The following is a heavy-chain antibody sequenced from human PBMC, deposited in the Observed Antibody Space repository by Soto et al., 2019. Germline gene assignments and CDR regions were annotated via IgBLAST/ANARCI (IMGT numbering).Heavy chain of an antibody. CDR1: GFTFSSYA. CDR3: ARRSSSWYFDY. Sequence: EVQLLESGGGLVQPGGSLRLSFAASGFTFSSYAITWVRQAQGKGREWVSVISGSDGSTYYADSVKGRFTISRDNSKNTLNLQMNSLRAEDTAVYYCARRSSSWYFDYWGQGTLVTVSS. V-gene: IGHV3-23*01. CDR2: ISGSDGST. D-gene: IGHD6-13*01. J-gene: IGHJ4*02.